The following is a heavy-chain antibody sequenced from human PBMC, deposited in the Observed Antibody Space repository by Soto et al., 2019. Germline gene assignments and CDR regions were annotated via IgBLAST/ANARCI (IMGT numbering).Heavy chain of an antibody. D-gene: IGHD2-21*01. Sequence: PSETLSLTCAVYGGSFSGYYWSWIRQPPGKGLEWIGEINHSGSTNYNPSLKSRVTISVDTSNNQFSLKLSSVTAADTAVYYCARLSTARDAPRRAFGIWGQGTMVTVSS. CDR3: ARLSTARDAPRRAFGI. V-gene: IGHV4-34*01. CDR1: GGSFSGYY. CDR2: INHSGST. J-gene: IGHJ3*02.